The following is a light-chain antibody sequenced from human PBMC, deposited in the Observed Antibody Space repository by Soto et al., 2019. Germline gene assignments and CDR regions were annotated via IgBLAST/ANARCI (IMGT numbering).Light chain of an antibody. CDR1: QSXSNNY. CDR3: QQYGSSPPYT. J-gene: IGKJ2*01. Sequence: EVVXXXXPXXXXXXXGEXATLSCRASQSXSNNYXAWYQQKPGQAPRLLIFGSSDRATGIPDRFSGSGSGTDFTLTISRLEPEDFAVYYCQQYGSSPPYTFGQGTKLESK. CDR2: GSS. V-gene: IGKV3-20*01.